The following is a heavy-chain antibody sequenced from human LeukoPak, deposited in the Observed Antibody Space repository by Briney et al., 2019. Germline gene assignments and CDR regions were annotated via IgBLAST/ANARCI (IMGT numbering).Heavy chain of an antibody. CDR1: GVSISSSDYY. CDR2: INHSGST. Sequence: SETLSLTCSVSGVSISSSDYYWSWIRQPAGKGLEWIGEINHSGSTNYNPSLKSQVTISVDTSKNQFSLKLSSVTAAATAVYYCARGRVADYWGQGTLVTVSS. CDR3: ARGRVADY. V-gene: IGHV4-39*07. J-gene: IGHJ4*02.